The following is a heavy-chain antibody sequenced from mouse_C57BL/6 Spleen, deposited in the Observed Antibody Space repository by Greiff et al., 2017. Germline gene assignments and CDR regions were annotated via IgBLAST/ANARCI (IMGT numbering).Heavy chain of an antibody. CDR2: IWTGGGT. CDR3: AKTVKDAMDY. V-gene: IGHV2-9-1*01. CDR1: GFSLTSYA. Sequence: VQLQQSGPGLVAPSQSLSITCTVSGFSLTSYAIRWVRQPPGTGLEWLGVIWTGGGTNYNSALKSRLSISKDNSKIQVFLIMNSLQTDYTSRYYCAKTVKDAMDYWGQGTSVTVSS. J-gene: IGHJ4*01.